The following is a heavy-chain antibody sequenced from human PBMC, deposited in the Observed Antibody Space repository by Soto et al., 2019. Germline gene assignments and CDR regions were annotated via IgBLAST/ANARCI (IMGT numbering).Heavy chain of an antibody. V-gene: IGHV3-30*18. Sequence: VQLVESGGGVVQPGRSLRLSCAASGFTFSSYGMHWVRQAPGKGLEWVAVISYDGSNKYYADSVKGRFTISRDNSKNTLYLQMNSLRAEDTAVYYCAKDVNVLRYFDWSYYFDYWGQGTLVTVSS. CDR1: GFTFSSYG. CDR3: AKDVNVLRYFDWSYYFDY. CDR2: ISYDGSNK. D-gene: IGHD3-9*01. J-gene: IGHJ4*02.